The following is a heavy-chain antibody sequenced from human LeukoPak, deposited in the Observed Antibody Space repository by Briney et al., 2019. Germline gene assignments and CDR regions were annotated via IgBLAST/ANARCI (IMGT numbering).Heavy chain of an antibody. D-gene: IGHD2-2*01. CDR2: IIPILGIA. V-gene: IGHV1-69*04. CDR1: GGTFSSYA. J-gene: IGHJ5*02. CDR3: ARVQLKSWFDP. Sequence: SVKVSCKASGGTFSSYAISWVRQAPGQGLEWMGRIIPILGIANYAQKFQGRVTITADKSTSTAYMELSSLRSEDTAVYYCARVQLKSWFDPWGQGTLVTVSS.